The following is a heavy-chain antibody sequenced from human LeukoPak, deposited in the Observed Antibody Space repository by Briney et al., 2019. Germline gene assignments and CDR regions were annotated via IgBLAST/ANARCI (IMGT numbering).Heavy chain of an antibody. V-gene: IGHV3-74*01. Sequence: GGSLRLSCVASGFSLSGYWMYWVRQAPGKGLMYISRNNGDGSTTNYADVVKALFPMSRHPFKHPLSLQINRLRLEHTAVYYCARDPTNVGLAPCGQGSLVTVSS. CDR2: NNGDGSTT. CDR1: GFSLSGYW. D-gene: IGHD5-24*01. CDR3: ARDPTNVGLAP. J-gene: IGHJ5*02.